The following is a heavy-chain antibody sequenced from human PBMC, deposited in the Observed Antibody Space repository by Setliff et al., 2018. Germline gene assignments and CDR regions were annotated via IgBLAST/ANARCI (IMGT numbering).Heavy chain of an antibody. Sequence: LSCAASGFTFSSYGMHWVRQAPGKGLEWVTLIQNDGSNKNYADSVKGRFTISRDNSKNTLYLQMNSLRAEDTAVYYCAKDSSARWELVDWGQGTLVTVSS. CDR1: GFTFSSYG. V-gene: IGHV3-30*02. CDR2: IQNDGSNK. CDR3: AKDSSARWELVD. D-gene: IGHD1-26*01. J-gene: IGHJ4*02.